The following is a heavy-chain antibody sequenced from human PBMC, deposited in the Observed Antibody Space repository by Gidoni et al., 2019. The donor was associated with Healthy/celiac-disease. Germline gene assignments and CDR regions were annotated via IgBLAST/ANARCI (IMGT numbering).Heavy chain of an antibody. V-gene: IGHV4-59*01. J-gene: IGHJ5*02. CDR2: IYYSGST. CDR3: ARAYHYSKGWFDP. D-gene: IGHD4-4*01. Sequence: QVQLQESGPRLVKPSAKLSLTCTVSGGSISRYYWSWIRQPPGKGLEWIGYIYYSGSTNYNPSLKSRVTISVDTSKNQFSLKLSSVTAADTALYYCARAYHYSKGWFDPWGQGTLVTVSS. CDR1: GGSISRYY.